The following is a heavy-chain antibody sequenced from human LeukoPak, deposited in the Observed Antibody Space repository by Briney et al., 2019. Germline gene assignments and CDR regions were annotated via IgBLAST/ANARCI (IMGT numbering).Heavy chain of an antibody. D-gene: IGHD1/OR15-1a*01. J-gene: IGHJ6*02. V-gene: IGHV4-34*01. Sequence: WSRVTNHSGSANYNPSLKSRVTISLDTSKNQFSLKLSSVTAADTAVYYCARINKVWYYYGIDVWGQGTTVTVSS. CDR2: TNHSGSA. CDR3: ARINKVWYYYGIDV.